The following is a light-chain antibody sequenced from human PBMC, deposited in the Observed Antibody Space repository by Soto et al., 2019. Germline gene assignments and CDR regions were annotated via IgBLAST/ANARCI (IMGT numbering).Light chain of an antibody. Sequence: EIVLTQSPATLSVSPGERATLSCRASQTVGTSLVWYQQNPGQAPSLLIYGASTRAAGIPARFSGSGSGTDFTLPISSLQSEDFAVYYCQQHNAWPLTFGGGTEVEIK. CDR1: QTVGTS. J-gene: IGKJ4*01. CDR2: GAS. V-gene: IGKV3-15*01. CDR3: QQHNAWPLT.